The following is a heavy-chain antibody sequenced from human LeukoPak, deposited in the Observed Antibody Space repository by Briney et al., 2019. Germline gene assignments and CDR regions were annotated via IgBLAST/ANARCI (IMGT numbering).Heavy chain of an antibody. V-gene: IGHV3-23*01. J-gene: IGHJ4*02. CDR3: AKDRDCSSTGCYVFAN. CDR2: ISGDGEST. Sequence: GGSLRLSCAASGVTPRNYAMTWIRQAPGKGLQWVSVISGDGESTYYADSVRGRFTISRDNSKNTMYLQMNNLRAEDTAIYYCAKDRDCSSTGCYVFANWGQGTLVTVSS. CDR1: GVTPRNYA. D-gene: IGHD2-2*01.